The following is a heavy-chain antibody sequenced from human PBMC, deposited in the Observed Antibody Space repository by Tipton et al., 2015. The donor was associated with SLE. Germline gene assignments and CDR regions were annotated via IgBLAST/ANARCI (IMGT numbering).Heavy chain of an antibody. J-gene: IGHJ4*02. CDR3: AREGDYDSSGSYYFDY. V-gene: IGHV4-38-2*02. CDR2: IYHSGST. CDR1: GYSISSGYY. D-gene: IGHD3-22*01. Sequence: TLSLTCTVSGYSISSGYYRGWIRQPPGKGLEWIGSIYHSGSTYYNPSLKSRVTTSVDTSKNQFSLKLSSVTAADTAVYYCAREGDYDSSGSYYFDYWGQGTLVTVSS.